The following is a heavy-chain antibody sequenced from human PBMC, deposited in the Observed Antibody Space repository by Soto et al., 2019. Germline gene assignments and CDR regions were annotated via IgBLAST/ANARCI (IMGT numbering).Heavy chain of an antibody. D-gene: IGHD6-19*01. J-gene: IGHJ4*01. CDR3: AKDIREYSSGWTYFDY. CDR1: GFTFHDYA. Sequence: LRLSCAASGFTFHDYAMHWVRQGQGKGLEWVSGITWNSGSIDYADSVKGRFTISRDNAKNSLYLQMNSLRPEDTALYYCAKDIREYSSGWTYFDYWGHGTLVTVSS. CDR2: ITWNSGSI. V-gene: IGHV3-9*01.